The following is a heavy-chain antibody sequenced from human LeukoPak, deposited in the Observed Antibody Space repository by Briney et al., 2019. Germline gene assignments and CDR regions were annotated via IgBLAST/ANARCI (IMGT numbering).Heavy chain of an antibody. Sequence: GGSPRLSCAASGFTFSSYAMHWVRQAPGKGLEWVAVISYDGSNKYYADSVKGRFTISRDNSKNTLSLQLNSLRAEDTAVYYCAKGTSSSCYSAPNYWGQGTLVTVSS. CDR2: ISYDGSNK. D-gene: IGHD2-15*01. CDR1: GFTFSSYA. CDR3: AKGTSSSCYSAPNY. J-gene: IGHJ4*02. V-gene: IGHV3-30-3*01.